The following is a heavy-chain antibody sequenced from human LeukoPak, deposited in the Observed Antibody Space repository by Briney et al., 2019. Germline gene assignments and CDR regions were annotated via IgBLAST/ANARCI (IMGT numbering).Heavy chain of an antibody. CDR2: IYPDDSQT. V-gene: IGHV5-51*01. CDR1: VYNFNNYG. D-gene: IGHD6-13*01. CDR3: ARHEIGGDRSSWYMS. Sequence: GESLKISCKGSVYNFNNYGITWVRQMPGKGLGWMGIIYPDDSQTRYSPSFQGQVTISADKTIRTAYPHWRSLKAPETAMYYCARHEIGGDRSSWYMSWGQGTLVTVSS. J-gene: IGHJ1*01.